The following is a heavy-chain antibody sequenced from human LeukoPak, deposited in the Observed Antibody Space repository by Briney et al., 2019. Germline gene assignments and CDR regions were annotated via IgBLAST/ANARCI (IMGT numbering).Heavy chain of an antibody. D-gene: IGHD6-13*01. Sequence: PSETLSLTCTVSGGSISSYYWSWIRQPPGKGLEWIGYIYYSGSTNYNPSLKSRVTISVDTSKNQFSLKLSSVTAADTAVYYCARHAQSRSSWYGQTVRDWYFDLWGRGTLVTVSS. CDR2: IYYSGST. CDR1: GGSISSYY. J-gene: IGHJ2*01. V-gene: IGHV4-59*08. CDR3: ARHAQSRSSWYGQTVRDWYFDL.